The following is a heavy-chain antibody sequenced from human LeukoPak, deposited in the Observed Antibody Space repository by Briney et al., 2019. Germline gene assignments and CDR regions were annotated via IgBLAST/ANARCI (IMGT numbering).Heavy chain of an antibody. D-gene: IGHD1-1*01. CDR3: ARDRYINWFDP. CDR2: IKQDGSEK. V-gene: IGHV3-7*01. CDR1: GFTFSSYW. Sequence: GGSLRLSCAASGFTFSSYWMSWVRQAPGKGLGWVANIKQDGSEKYYVDSVKGRFTISRDNAKNSLYLQMNSLRAEDTAVYYCARDRYINWFDPWGQGTLVTVSS. J-gene: IGHJ5*02.